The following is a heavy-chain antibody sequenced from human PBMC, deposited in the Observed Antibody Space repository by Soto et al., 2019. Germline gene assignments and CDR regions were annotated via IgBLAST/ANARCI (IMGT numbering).Heavy chain of an antibody. Sequence: SETLSLTCTVSGASISSYYWSWIRQPPGKGLEWIGYIYYSGNTKYNPSLKSRVTISVDTPKNQFSLKLSSVTAADTAVYYCVRDLVITRRGYSYGPYYGLDVWGQGTTVTVSS. CDR3: VRDLVITRRGYSYGPYYGLDV. D-gene: IGHD5-18*01. CDR1: GASISSYY. V-gene: IGHV4-59*01. J-gene: IGHJ6*02. CDR2: IYYSGNT.